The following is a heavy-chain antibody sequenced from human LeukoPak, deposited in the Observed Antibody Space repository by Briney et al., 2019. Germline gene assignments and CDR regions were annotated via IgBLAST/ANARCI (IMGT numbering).Heavy chain of an antibody. CDR1: GFTFSSYW. CDR2: IKQDGNEK. CDR3: ARDDCSSISCYHNWFDP. Sequence: GGSLRLSCAASGFTFSSYWMSWVRQAPGKGLEWVANIKQDGNEKYYVDSVKGRFTISRDNPKNSLYLQMNSLRAEDTAVYYCARDDCSSISCYHNWFDPWGQGTLVTVSS. J-gene: IGHJ5*02. D-gene: IGHD2-2*01. V-gene: IGHV3-7*01.